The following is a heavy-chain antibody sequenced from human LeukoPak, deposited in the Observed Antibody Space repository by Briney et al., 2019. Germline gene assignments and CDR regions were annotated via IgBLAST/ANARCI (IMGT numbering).Heavy chain of an antibody. V-gene: IGHV3-74*01. CDR3: ARDLGQYYDTSDNWFDP. CDR2: INSDGINT. CDR1: GFTFSNYW. D-gene: IGHD3-22*01. J-gene: IGHJ5*02. Sequence: PGGSLRLPCAASGFTFSNYWMHWVRQAPGKGLVWVSRINSDGINTSYADSVKGRFTISRDNAKNTLNLQMNSLRAEDTAVYYCARDLGQYYDTSDNWFDPWGRGTLVTVSS.